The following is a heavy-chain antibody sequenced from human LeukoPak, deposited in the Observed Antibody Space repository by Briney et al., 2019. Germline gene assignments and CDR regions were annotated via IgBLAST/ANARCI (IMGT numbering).Heavy chain of an antibody. D-gene: IGHD6-13*01. J-gene: IGHJ4*02. CDR3: ARVGALSSSWLLY. CDR2: INPDGSQK. CDR1: GFTFSLYW. Sequence: GGSLRLSCAASGFTFSLYWMTWVRQAPGKGLEWVADINPDGSQKYSVDSLKGRLTISRDNAKNSLFLQMNRLRAEDTAVYFCARVGALSSSWLLYWGQGTLVTVSS. V-gene: IGHV3-7*01.